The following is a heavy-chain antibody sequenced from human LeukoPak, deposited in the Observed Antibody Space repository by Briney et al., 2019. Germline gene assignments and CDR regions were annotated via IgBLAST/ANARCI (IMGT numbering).Heavy chain of an antibody. D-gene: IGHD3-10*01. CDR3: ARGKYYYGSVTYYPFDY. J-gene: IGHJ4*02. Sequence: SETLSLTCTVSGGTITSYYWSWIRQPPGKGLEWIGYIYNSGRTNYNPSLKSRVTISADTSKNQFSLNLTSVTAADTAVYYCARGKYYYGSVTYYPFDYWGQGTLVTVSS. CDR1: GGTITSYY. CDR2: IYNSGRT. V-gene: IGHV4-59*01.